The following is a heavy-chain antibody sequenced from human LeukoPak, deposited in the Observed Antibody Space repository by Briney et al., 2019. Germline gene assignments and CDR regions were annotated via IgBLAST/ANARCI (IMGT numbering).Heavy chain of an antibody. CDR2: IHYSGTT. CDR1: GGSISDSSNY. D-gene: IGHD5-18*01. CDR3: ARDNRGYSYGRGYNYYYYFDV. V-gene: IGHV4-39*07. Sequence: PSETLSLTCTVSGGSISDSSNYWGWIRQPPGKGLEWIGSIHYSGTTYYNVSLKSRVAISVDTSRNLFSLELSSVTAADTAVYYCARDNRGYSYGRGYNYYYYFDVWGKGTTVIVSS. J-gene: IGHJ6*03.